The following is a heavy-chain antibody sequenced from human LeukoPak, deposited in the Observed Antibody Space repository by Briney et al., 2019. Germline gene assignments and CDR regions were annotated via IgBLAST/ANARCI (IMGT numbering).Heavy chain of an antibody. CDR1: GYTFTSYG. J-gene: IGHJ5*02. CDR3: ARGGTNCSGGRCPLNWFDP. Sequence: ASVKVSCKASGYTFTSYGITWVRQAPGRGLEWMGWISAYNGNTNYAQKLQGRVTMTTDTSTSTAHMELRSLRSDDTAVYYCARGGTNCSGGRCPLNWFDPCGQGTLVTVS. V-gene: IGHV1-18*01. D-gene: IGHD2-15*01. CDR2: ISAYNGNT.